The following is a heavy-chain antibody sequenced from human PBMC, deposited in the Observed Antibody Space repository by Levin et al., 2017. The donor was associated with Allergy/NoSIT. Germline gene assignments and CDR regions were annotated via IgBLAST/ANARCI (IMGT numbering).Heavy chain of an antibody. CDR3: TRHWTTVTSRGILSDEGFGDY. Sequence: TGESLKISCAASGFTFSGSAMHWVRQASGKGLEWVGRIRSKANSYATAYAASVKGRFTISRDDSKNTAYLQMNSLKTEDTAVYYCTRHWTTVTSRGILSDEGFGDYWGQGTLVTVSS. CDR1: GFTFSGSA. D-gene: IGHD4-11*01. CDR2: IRSKANSYAT. V-gene: IGHV3-73*01. J-gene: IGHJ4*02.